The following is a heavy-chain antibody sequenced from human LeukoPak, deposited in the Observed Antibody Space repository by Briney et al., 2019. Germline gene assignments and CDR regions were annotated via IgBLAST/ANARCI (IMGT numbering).Heavy chain of an antibody. J-gene: IGHJ6*03. Sequence: SQTLSLTCTVSGGSISSGSYYWSWIRQPAGKGLEWIGRIYTSWSTNYNPSLKSRVSISIDTSKNQFSLKLSSVTAADTAVYYCARGVGSSSRVRYSYMDVWGKGTTATVSS. D-gene: IGHD2-2*01. CDR2: IYTSWST. V-gene: IGHV4-61*02. CDR3: ARGVGSSSRVRYSYMDV. CDR1: GGSISSGSYY.